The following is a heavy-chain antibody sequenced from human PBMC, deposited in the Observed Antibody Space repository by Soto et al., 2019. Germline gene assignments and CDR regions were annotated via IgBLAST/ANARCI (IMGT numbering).Heavy chain of an antibody. J-gene: IGHJ5*02. Sequence: QVRLVQSGAEVQKPGASVKLSCEASGYTFANYYVHWVRQAPGQGLEWMGKINPSGGATTYAQKFQGRVTMTWDVSAKSVYMEMRGLSADDTAVYYFAKQTVELSLGGFDPWGQGTLVTVSS. D-gene: IGHD3-16*01. CDR1: GYTFANYY. CDR2: INPSGGAT. V-gene: IGHV1-46*01. CDR3: AKQTVELSLGGFDP.